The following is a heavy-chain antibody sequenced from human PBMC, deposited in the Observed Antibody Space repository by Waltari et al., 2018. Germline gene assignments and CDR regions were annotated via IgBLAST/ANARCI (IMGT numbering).Heavy chain of an antibody. CDR2: IYGDSGST. CDR3: VRPKAGYSPLANFDC. CDR1: GGSISGFY. D-gene: IGHD1-26*01. Sequence: QVQLQESGPGLVKPSETLSLTCRVSGGSISGFYWSWIRQAPGKGLEWIGYIYGDSGSTSYNPSLRSRVTISMDSSKNQFSLKVISVTAADTAVYYCVRPKAGYSPLANFDCWGQGVLVSVSS. J-gene: IGHJ4*02. V-gene: IGHV4-59*12.